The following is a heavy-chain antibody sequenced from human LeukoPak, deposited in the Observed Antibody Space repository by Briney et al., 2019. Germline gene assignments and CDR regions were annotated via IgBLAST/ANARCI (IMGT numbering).Heavy chain of an antibody. V-gene: IGHV3-53*01. CDR3: ARDSPYYYYYMDV. CDR2: IYSGGST. CDR1: GFTVRSDY. J-gene: IGHJ6*03. Sequence: GGSLRLSCAASGFTVRSDYMSWVRQAPGKGLEWVSVIYSGGSTYYADSVKGRFTISRDNSKNTLYLQMNSLRAEDTAVYYCARDSPYYYYYMDVWGKGTTVTVSS.